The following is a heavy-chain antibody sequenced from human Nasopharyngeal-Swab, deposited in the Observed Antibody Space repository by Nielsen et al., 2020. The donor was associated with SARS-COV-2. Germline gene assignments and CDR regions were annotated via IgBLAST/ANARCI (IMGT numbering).Heavy chain of an antibody. Sequence: GGSLRLSCVASGFSFTDHYMSWVRQAPGKGLEWISTVSVTGDTIHYADSVKGRFTISRDNARNSLYLRMNSLTVEDTAVYFCARMGATTAHFYHAMDVWGQGTTVAVSS. CDR3: ARMGATTAHFYHAMDV. D-gene: IGHD1-26*01. CDR1: GFSFTDHY. J-gene: IGHJ6*02. V-gene: IGHV3-11*01. CDR2: VSVTGDTI.